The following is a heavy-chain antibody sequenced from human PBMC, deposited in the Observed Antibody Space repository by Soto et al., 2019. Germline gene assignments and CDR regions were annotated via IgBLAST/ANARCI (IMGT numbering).Heavy chain of an antibody. CDR3: AKDAPGGGWLSDS. D-gene: IGHD2-21*01. V-gene: IGHV3-23*01. CDR2: ITVTDAGT. Sequence: GSLRLSCAASGFILSKYAMSWVRQAPGKGLEWVSTITVTDAGTAYADSVKGRFTISRDNSKNTLYLQMNSLRVEDTAVYYCAKDAPGGGWLSDSWGQGARVTVSS. J-gene: IGHJ4*02. CDR1: GFILSKYA.